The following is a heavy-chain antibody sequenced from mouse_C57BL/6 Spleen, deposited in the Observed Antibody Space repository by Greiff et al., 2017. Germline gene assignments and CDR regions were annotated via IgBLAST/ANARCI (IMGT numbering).Heavy chain of an antibody. CDR1: GYAFSSSW. V-gene: IGHV1-82*01. Sequence: VQLQQSGPELVKPGASVKISCKASGYAFSSSWMNWVKQRPGKGLEWIGRIYPGDGDTNYNGKFKGKATLTADNSSSTAYMQLSSLTSEDSAVYFCARSLYYYGSSPLLDFDVWGTGTTVTVSS. CDR3: ARSLYYYGSSPLLDFDV. J-gene: IGHJ1*03. CDR2: IYPGDGDT. D-gene: IGHD1-1*01.